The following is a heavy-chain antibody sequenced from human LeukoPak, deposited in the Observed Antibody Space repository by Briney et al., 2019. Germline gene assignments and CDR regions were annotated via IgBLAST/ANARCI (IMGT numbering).Heavy chain of an antibody. V-gene: IGHV3-21*01. Sequence: GGSLRLSCTASGFSFSSPGMNWVRQAPGKGLEWVSSINGESTFKVYADSVKGRFTISRDNAKNTLYLQMNSLRAEDTAVYYCARGLTIFGVVNDAFDFWGQGTMVTVSS. CDR2: INGESTFK. J-gene: IGHJ3*01. CDR1: GFSFSSPG. CDR3: ARGLTIFGVVNDAFDF. D-gene: IGHD3-3*01.